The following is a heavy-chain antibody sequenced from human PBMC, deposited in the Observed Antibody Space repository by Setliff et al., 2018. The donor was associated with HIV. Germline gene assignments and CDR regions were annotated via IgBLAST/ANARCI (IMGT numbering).Heavy chain of an antibody. J-gene: IGHJ4*02. V-gene: IGHV4-59*11. D-gene: IGHD6-19*01. Sequence: SETLSLTCSVSGGSISSHYWTWIRQYPGKGLEWIGSVYYSGDTDYNPSLKSRVSTSVDTSKNQFSLKLSSVTAADTAVYYCARHTIGVATWSDGFDFWGQGRLVTVSS. CDR3: ARHTIGVATWSDGFDF. CDR2: VYYSGDT. CDR1: GGSISSHY.